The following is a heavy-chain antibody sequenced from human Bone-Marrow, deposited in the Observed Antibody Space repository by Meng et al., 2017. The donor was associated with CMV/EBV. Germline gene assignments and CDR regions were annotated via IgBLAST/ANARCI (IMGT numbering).Heavy chain of an antibody. CDR3: ARGQGQLGGTQFDY. D-gene: IGHD6-6*01. Sequence: PSVKVSCKASGYTFTGYYMHWVRQAPGQGLEWMGWINAYNGNTNYAQKFQGRVTMTTDTSTSTAYMELRSLKSDDTAVYYCARGQGQLGGTQFDYWGQGTLVTVSS. CDR2: INAYNGNT. V-gene: IGHV1-18*04. J-gene: IGHJ4*02. CDR1: GYTFTGYY.